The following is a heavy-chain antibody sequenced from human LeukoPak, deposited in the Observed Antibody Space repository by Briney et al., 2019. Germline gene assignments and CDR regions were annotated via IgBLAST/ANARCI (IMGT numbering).Heavy chain of an antibody. Sequence: SETLSLTCTVSGGSISSGNYYWSWIRQPAGKGLEWIGRIYPSGSTNCNPSLKSRVTISVDTSKNQFSLKLSSVTAADTAVYYCARPRGSYYGDAFDIWGQGTMVTVSS. CDR1: GGSISSGNYY. V-gene: IGHV4-61*02. J-gene: IGHJ3*02. CDR3: ARPRGSYYGDAFDI. D-gene: IGHD1-26*01. CDR2: IYPSGST.